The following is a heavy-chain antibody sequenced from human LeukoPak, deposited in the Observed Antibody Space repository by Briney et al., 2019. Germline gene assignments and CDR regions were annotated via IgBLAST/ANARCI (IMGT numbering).Heavy chain of an antibody. CDR2: IYYSGST. CDR3: ARSPANWGSGFDY. V-gene: IGHV4-61*01. J-gene: IGHJ4*02. D-gene: IGHD7-27*01. CDR1: GGSVSSGSYY. Sequence: PSETLSLTCTVSGGSVSSGSYYWSWIRQPPGKGLEWIGYIYYSGSTNYNPSLKSRVTISVDTSKNQFSLKLSSVTAADTAVYYCARSPANWGSGFDYWGQGTLVTVSS.